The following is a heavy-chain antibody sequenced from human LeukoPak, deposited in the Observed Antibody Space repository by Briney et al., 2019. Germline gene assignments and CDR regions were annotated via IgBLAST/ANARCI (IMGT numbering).Heavy chain of an antibody. Sequence: GASVKVSCKASGFSVKNYYMHWVRQAPGQGLEWMGWINPNSGGTNYAQKFQGWVTMTRDTSISTAYMELSRLRSDDTAVYYCARANTNYYDSSGPTAPGNYWGQGTLVTVSS. J-gene: IGHJ4*02. CDR3: ARANTNYYDSSGPTAPGNY. D-gene: IGHD3-22*01. CDR1: GFSVKNYY. V-gene: IGHV1-2*04. CDR2: INPNSGGT.